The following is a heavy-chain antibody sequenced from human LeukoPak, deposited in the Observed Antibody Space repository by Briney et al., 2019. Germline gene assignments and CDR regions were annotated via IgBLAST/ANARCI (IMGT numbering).Heavy chain of an antibody. Sequence: SETLSLTCAVSGYSISSGYYCGCSRPPPGKGLEWIGSIYHSGSTYYNPSLKSRFTISVDTSKNQFSLNLSSVTAEDTAVYYWARQAGAGASPVDYWGQGTLVTVSS. V-gene: IGHV4-38-2*01. D-gene: IGHD6-19*01. CDR1: GYSISSGYY. CDR2: IYHSGST. CDR3: ARQAGAGASPVDY. J-gene: IGHJ4*02.